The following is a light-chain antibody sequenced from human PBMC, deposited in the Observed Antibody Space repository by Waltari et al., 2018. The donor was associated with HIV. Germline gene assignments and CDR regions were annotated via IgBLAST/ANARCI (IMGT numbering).Light chain of an antibody. Sequence: QSVLTQPPSVSGAPGQRVTISCTGNSSNIGAGYDVHWYQQLPGKAPKLLISEHTNRPSGAPGRFSGAKSGASAALAITGLRADDEADYYCQSYPASLTVSLIFGGGTRLTVL. CDR2: EHT. V-gene: IGLV1-40*01. J-gene: IGLJ2*01. CDR3: QSYPASLTVSLI. CDR1: SSNIGAGYD.